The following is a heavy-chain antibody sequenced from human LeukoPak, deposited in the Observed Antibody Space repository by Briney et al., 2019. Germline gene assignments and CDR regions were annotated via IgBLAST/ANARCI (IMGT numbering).Heavy chain of an antibody. V-gene: IGHV1-18*01. CDR2: ISAYNGNT. Sequence: ASVKVSCKASGYTFTSYGISWVRQAPGQGLEWMGWISAYNGNTNYAQKLQGRVTMTTDTSTSTAYMELRSLRSDDTAVYYCARDQSTVTTYWFDPWGQGTLVTVSS. CDR3: ARDQSTVTTYWFDP. CDR1: GYTFTSYG. D-gene: IGHD4-17*01. J-gene: IGHJ5*02.